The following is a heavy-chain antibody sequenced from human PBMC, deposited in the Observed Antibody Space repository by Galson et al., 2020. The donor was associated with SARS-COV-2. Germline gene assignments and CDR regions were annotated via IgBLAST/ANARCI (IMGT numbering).Heavy chain of an antibody. CDR1: GFTFSSYA. D-gene: IGHD3-9*01. CDR2: ISGSGGST. Sequence: GGSLRLSCAASGFTFSSYAMSWVRQAPGKGLEWVSAISGSGGSTYYADSVKGRFTISRDNSKNTLYLQMNSLRAEDTAVYYCAKISASPRLTIPYFDYWGQGTLVTVSS. CDR3: AKISASPRLTIPYFDY. J-gene: IGHJ4*02. V-gene: IGHV3-23*01.